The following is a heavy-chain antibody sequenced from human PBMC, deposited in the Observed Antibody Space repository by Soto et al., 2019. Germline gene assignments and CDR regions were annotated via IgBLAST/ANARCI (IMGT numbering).Heavy chain of an antibody. Sequence: GGSLRLSCAASGFNFSSYNINWVRQAPGKGLEWVSPISSASNHIFYADSVKGRFTISRDNAKSSLNLQMNSLRAEDTAVYYCAKDRGRGSPVSGGMDVWGQGTTVTVSS. CDR2: ISSASNHI. CDR3: AKDRGRGSPVSGGMDV. CDR1: GFNFSSYN. V-gene: IGHV3-21*01. D-gene: IGHD3-3*01. J-gene: IGHJ6*02.